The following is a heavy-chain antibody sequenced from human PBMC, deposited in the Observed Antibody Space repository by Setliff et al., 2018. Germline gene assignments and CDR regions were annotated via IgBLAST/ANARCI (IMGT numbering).Heavy chain of an antibody. CDR1: GGSISPSF. V-gene: IGHV4-59*01. D-gene: IGHD5-18*01. Sequence: SETLSLTCTVSGGSISPSFWSWIRQPPGKGLEWIGYIYHNGNTNFNPSLKTRVSMSVDTSKNQIALNLKSVTAADTAVYYCARERTAYSYGLDVWGQGTTVTVSS. CDR3: ARERTAYSYGLDV. J-gene: IGHJ6*02. CDR2: IYHNGNT.